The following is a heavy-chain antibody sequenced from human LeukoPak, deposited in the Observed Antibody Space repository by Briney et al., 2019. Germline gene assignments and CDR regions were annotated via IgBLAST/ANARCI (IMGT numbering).Heavy chain of an antibody. D-gene: IGHD3-10*01. V-gene: IGHV3-74*01. CDR1: GFTFNNSW. J-gene: IGHJ4*02. Sequence: PGGSLRLSCVASGFTFNNSWMHWVRQAPGKGLVWVSRINIDASTTSYADSVKGRFTTSRDNAKNTLFLQINSLRAEDTAVYYCARDPTYYFGSGTIDDWGRGTLVTVSS. CDR2: INIDASTT. CDR3: ARDPTYYFGSGTIDD.